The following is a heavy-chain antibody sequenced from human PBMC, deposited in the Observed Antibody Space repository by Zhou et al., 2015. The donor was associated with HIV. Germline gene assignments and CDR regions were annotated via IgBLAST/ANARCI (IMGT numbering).Heavy chain of an antibody. CDR1: GFKFDNFG. Sequence: EVHLVESGGGLVEPGRSLRLSCSVSGFKFDNFGMHWVRQCPGKGLEWISGISYKGDTTAYADSVRGRCIISRDSANNSVYLELNSMRPEDTARYYCARFGGAASFWGPYSYHGLDLWGPGTTV. D-gene: IGHD3-16*01. V-gene: IGHV3-9*01. CDR2: ISYKGDTT. J-gene: IGHJ6*02. CDR3: ARFGGAASFWGPYSYHGLDL.